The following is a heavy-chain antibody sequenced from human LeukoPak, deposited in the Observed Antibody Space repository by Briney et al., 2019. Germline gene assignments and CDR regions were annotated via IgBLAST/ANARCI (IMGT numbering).Heavy chain of an antibody. CDR3: GVQLLVLDSSCHL. CDR1: GGSISSYF. Sequence: PSETLSLTCTVSGGSISSYFWSWIRQPPGKGLEWIGYIYYSGSTNYNPSLKSRVTISVDTSKNHFSLKLSSVTAADTAVYYCGVQLLVLDSSCHLGGRGTLVTVSS. D-gene: IGHD4/OR15-4a*01. J-gene: IGHJ4*02. CDR2: IYYSGST. V-gene: IGHV4-59*08.